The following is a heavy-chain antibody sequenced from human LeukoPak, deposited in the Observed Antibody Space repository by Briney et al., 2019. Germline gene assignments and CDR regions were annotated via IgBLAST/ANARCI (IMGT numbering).Heavy chain of an antibody. CDR1: EFTFSDHY. V-gene: IGHV3-72*01. D-gene: IGHD1-26*01. Sequence: PGGSLRLSCATSEFTFSDHYMDWVRQAPGKGLEWLGRTRNKANSYTTEYAASVKGRFTISRDDSKKSVYLQMTSLKIEDAAIYYCARGCEGCGQRAFDIWGQGTMVAVSS. CDR2: TRNKANSYTT. CDR3: ARGCEGCGQRAFDI. J-gene: IGHJ3*02.